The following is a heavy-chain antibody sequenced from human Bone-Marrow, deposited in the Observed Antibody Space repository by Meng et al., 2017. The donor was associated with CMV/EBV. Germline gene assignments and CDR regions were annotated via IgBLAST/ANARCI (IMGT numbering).Heavy chain of an antibody. CDR1: GYTFTSYD. V-gene: IGHV1-2*02. J-gene: IGHJ4*02. CDR2: INPNSGGT. CDR3: ARGYYYDSSGYPDLDY. Sequence: ASVKVSCKASGYTFTSYDINWVRQATGQGLEWMGWINPNSGGTNYAQKFQGRVTMTRDTSISTAYMELSRLRSDDTAVYYCARGYYYDSSGYPDLDYWGQGTLVTVSS. D-gene: IGHD3-22*01.